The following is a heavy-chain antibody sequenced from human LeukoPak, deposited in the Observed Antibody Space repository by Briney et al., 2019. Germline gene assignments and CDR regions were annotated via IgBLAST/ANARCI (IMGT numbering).Heavy chain of an antibody. CDR2: FDPEDGET. CDR1: GGTFSSYA. Sequence: ASVKVSCKASGGTFSSYAISWVRQAPGKGLEWMGGFDPEDGETIYAQKFQGRVTMTEDTSTDTAYMELSSLRSEDTAVYYCASMVRGVIPEGWFDPWGQGTLVTVSS. CDR3: ASMVRGVIPEGWFDP. V-gene: IGHV1-24*01. J-gene: IGHJ5*02. D-gene: IGHD3-10*01.